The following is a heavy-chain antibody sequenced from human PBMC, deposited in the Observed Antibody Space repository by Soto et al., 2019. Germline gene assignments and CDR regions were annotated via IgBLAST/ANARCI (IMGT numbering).Heavy chain of an antibody. CDR2: ISSSGYTI. Sequence: GGSLRLSCAASGFTFNNYEMIWVRQAPGKGLEWVSYISSSGYTIYYADSVKGRFTISRDNAKNSLHLQMNSLRAEDTGVYFCARVSQSFIEYFQHWGLGTLVTVSS. CDR3: ARVSQSFIEYFQH. J-gene: IGHJ1*01. V-gene: IGHV3-48*03. D-gene: IGHD3-16*02. CDR1: GFTFNNYE.